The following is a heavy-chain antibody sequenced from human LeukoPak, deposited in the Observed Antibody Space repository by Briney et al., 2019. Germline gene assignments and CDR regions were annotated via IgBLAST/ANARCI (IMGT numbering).Heavy chain of an antibody. D-gene: IGHD1-26*01. CDR2: IYYSGST. CDR1: GGSISSSGYY. J-gene: IGHJ4*02. Sequence: SETLSLTCTVSGGSISSSGYYWGWIRQPPGKGLEWIGSIYYSGSTYYNPSLKSRVTISVDTSKNQFSLRLNSVNAADTAVFYCARQGYSDFSSRPFDYWGQGTLVTVSS. V-gene: IGHV4-39*01. CDR3: ARQGYSDFSSRPFDY.